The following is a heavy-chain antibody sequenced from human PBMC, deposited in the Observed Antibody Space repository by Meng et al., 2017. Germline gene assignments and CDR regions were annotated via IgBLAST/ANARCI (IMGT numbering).Heavy chain of an antibody. D-gene: IGHD1-1*01. CDR1: GFTFNYYW. V-gene: IGHV3-74*01. J-gene: IGHJ4*02. CDR2: ISGDGSIT. Sequence: VVSGGGLVRAGVSLRLSCAASGFTFNYYWMHWVRQVPGKGLVWVSRISGDGSITNYADSVKGRFTISRDNAKNTLYLQMNSLRPEDTAVYYCLDEAPRSDYWGQGSLVTVSS. CDR3: LDEAPRSDY.